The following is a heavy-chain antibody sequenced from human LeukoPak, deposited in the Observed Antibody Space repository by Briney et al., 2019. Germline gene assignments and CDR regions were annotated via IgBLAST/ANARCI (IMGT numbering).Heavy chain of an antibody. V-gene: IGHV4-61*02. J-gene: IGHJ4*02. CDR2: IYTSGST. Sequence: SETLSLTCTVSGGSISSGSYYWSWIRQPAGKGLEWIGRIYTSGSTNYNPSLKSRVTISVDTSKNQFSLKLSSVTAADTAVYYCAREIAVAGPDYWGQGTLVTVSS. CDR3: AREIAVAGPDY. CDR1: GGSISSGSYY. D-gene: IGHD6-19*01.